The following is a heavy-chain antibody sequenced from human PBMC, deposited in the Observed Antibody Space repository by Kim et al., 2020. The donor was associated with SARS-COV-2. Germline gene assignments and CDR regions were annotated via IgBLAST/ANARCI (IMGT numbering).Heavy chain of an antibody. CDR2: QSDDNT. J-gene: IGHJ3*01. V-gene: IGHV3-53*01. CDR3: ASRSV. D-gene: IGHD3-10*01. Sequence: QSDDNTYYADSVKGRFTISRDSSKNMVYLQMNNLRVEDTALYYCASRSVWGQGTMVTVSS.